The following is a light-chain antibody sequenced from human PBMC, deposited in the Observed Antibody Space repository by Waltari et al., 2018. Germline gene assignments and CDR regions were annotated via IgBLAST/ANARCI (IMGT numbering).Light chain of an antibody. CDR1: QGRSNY. V-gene: IGKV1-9*01. CDR3: QQLNSYSLIT. CDR2: ATS. J-gene: IGKJ5*01. Sequence: DIQLTQSPSLLSASVGDRVTITCRASQGRSNYLAWYQQKPGRAPKLLISATSTLQSGVPSGFSGSGSGTEFTLTINDLQPEDFTTYYCQQLNSYSLITFGQGTRLEIK.